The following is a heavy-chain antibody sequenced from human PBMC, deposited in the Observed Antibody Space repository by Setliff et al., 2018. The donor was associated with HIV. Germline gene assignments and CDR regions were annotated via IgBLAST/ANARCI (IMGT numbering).Heavy chain of an antibody. CDR3: ARYFCPNDICSGFDI. J-gene: IGHJ4*02. CDR1: GGSISGYY. V-gene: IGHV4-4*09. D-gene: IGHD3-10*02. CDR2: IHSSTDA. Sequence: SETLSLTCDVSGGSISGYYWSWIRQPPGRGLEWVGYIHSSTDANYDPSLKTRVTMSVDTSNNQFSLRLSAVTAADTAVYYCARYFCPNDICSGFDIWGRGILVTVSS.